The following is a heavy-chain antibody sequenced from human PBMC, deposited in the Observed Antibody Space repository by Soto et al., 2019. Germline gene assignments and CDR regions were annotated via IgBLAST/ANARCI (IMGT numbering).Heavy chain of an antibody. D-gene: IGHD3-3*01. V-gene: IGHV3-20*04. CDR2: INWNGGRT. J-gene: IGHJ4*02. CDR3: ARDHQGITIFGAPGY. CDR1: GFTFDDYG. Sequence: PGGSLRLSCAASGFTFDDYGMSWVRQAPGKGLEWVPGINWNGGRTGYADSVKGRFTISRDNAKTSLYLQMNSLRAEDTALYYCARDHQGITIFGAPGYWGQGTLVTVSS.